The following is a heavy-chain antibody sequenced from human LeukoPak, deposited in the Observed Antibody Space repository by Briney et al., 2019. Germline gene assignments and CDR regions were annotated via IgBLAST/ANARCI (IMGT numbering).Heavy chain of an antibody. CDR1: GYSFTNYD. CDR2: INPNSGGT. D-gene: IGHD3-10*01. J-gene: IGHJ5*02. CDR3: ARRYIFGSGNWFDP. Sequence: ASVKVSCKASGYSFTNYDINWVRQAPGQGLEWMGWINPNSGGTNYAQKFQGRVTMTRDTSISTAYMELSRLRSDDTAMYYCARRYIFGSGNWFDPWGQGTLVTVSS. V-gene: IGHV1-2*02.